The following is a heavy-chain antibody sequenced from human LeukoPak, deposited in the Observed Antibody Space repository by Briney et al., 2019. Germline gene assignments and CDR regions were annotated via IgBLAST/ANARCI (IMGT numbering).Heavy chain of an antibody. V-gene: IGHV5-51*01. CDR1: GYSFTSYW. D-gene: IGHD2-15*01. J-gene: IGHJ3*02. CDR3: ARIQGYCSGGSCYSAIDAFDI. CDR2: IYPGDSDT. Sequence: GESLKISCKGSGYSFTSYWIGWVRQMPGKGLEWMGIIYPGDSDTRYSPSFQGQVTISADKSISTAYLQWSSLKASDTAMYYCARIQGYCSGGSCYSAIDAFDIWGQGTMVTVSS.